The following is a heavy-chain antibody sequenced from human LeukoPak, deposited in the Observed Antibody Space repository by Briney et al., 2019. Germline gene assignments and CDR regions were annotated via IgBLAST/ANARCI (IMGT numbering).Heavy chain of an antibody. CDR3: ASNTISLGPYYYYGMDV. CDR1: GFTFSTYG. CDR2: ISGSGGST. D-gene: IGHD3-9*01. V-gene: IGHV3-23*01. Sequence: GGSLRLSCAASGFTFSTYGMSWVRQAPGKGLEWVSTISGSGGSTYYADSVKGRFTISRDNSKNTLYLQMNSLRAEDTAVYYCASNTISLGPYYYYGMDVWGQGTTVTVSS. J-gene: IGHJ6*02.